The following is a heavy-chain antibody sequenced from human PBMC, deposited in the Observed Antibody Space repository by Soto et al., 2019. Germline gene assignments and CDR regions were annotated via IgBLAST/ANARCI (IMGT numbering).Heavy chain of an antibody. CDR2: INAGNGNT. CDR3: ARVDDGYDQSGMDV. CDR1: VYTFTRYG. V-gene: IGHV1-3*01. J-gene: IGHJ6*02. Sequence: ASVKVSCKASVYTFTRYGMNWVRRAPGQRLECLGWINAGNGNTKYSQKFQGRVTISRDTSATAVYLELSSLKYEDTAVYYCARVDDGYDQSGMDVWGQGTTVTVSS. D-gene: IGHD5-12*01.